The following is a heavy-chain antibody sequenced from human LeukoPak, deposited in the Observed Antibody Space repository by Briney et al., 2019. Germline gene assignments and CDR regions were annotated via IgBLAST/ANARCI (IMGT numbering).Heavy chain of an antibody. Sequence: PSETLSLTCTVSGDSISSYYWSWIRQPPGKGLEWIGYIYYSGSTNYNPSLKSRVTISVDTSKNQFSLKLSSVTAADTAVYYCARGQYYYDSSGYYLYWGQGTLVTVSS. D-gene: IGHD3-22*01. CDR2: IYYSGST. CDR1: GDSISSYY. J-gene: IGHJ4*02. V-gene: IGHV4-59*01. CDR3: ARGQYYYDSSGYYLY.